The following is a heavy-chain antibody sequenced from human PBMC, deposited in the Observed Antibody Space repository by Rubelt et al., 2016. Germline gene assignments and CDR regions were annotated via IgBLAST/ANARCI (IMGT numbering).Heavy chain of an antibody. Sequence: QVQLQQWGAGLLKPSETLSLTCAVYGGSFSGYYWSWIRQPPGKGLEWIEEITHSGSTNYNPSLKSRVTISVDTSKNQFSLKLSSVTAADTAVYYCARGKEGLGVTMMDYWGQGTLVTVSS. V-gene: IGHV4-34*01. CDR1: GGSFSGYY. CDR2: ITHSGST. CDR3: ARGKEGLGVTMMDY. D-gene: IGHD3-22*01. J-gene: IGHJ4*02.